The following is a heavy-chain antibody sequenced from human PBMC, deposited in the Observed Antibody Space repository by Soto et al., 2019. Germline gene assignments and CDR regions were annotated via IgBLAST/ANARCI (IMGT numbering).Heavy chain of an antibody. Sequence: GESQRLSCAASAFNFRSYSMNWLRQAPGKGLEWVSSISSSSIYIYYADSVKGRFTTSRDNAKTSLYLQMNWLRAEDSAVYYCARDYDSGGYYDYWGQGALVTGS. V-gene: IGHV3-21*01. J-gene: IGHJ4*01. CDR3: ARDYDSGGYYDY. D-gene: IGHD2-15*01. CDR1: AFNFRSYS. CDR2: ISSSSIYI.